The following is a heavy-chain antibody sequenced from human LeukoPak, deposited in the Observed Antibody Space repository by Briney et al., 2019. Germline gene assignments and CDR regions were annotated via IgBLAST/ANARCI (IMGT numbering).Heavy chain of an antibody. CDR2: INHSGST. CDR1: GGSFSGYY. CDR3: ARGQYQQLLARGNWFDP. J-gene: IGHJ5*02. Sequence: PSETLSLTCAVYGGSFSGYYWSWIRQPPGKGLEWIGEINHSGSTNYNPSLKSRATISVDTSKNQFSLKLSSVTAADTAVYYCARGQYQQLLARGNWFDPWGQGTLVTVSS. V-gene: IGHV4-34*01. D-gene: IGHD2-2*01.